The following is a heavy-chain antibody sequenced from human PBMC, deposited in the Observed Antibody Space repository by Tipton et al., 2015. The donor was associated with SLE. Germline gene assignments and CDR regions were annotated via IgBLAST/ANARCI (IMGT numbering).Heavy chain of an antibody. CDR1: GYSISSGYY. CDR3: AREGIAAAGL. CDR2: IYHSGST. Sequence: TLSLTCAVSGYSISSGYYWGWIRQPPGKGLEWIGSIYHSGSTYYNPSLKSRVTISVDTSKNQFSLKLSSVTAADTAVYYCAREGIAAAGLWGQGTLVTVSS. J-gene: IGHJ4*02. V-gene: IGHV4-38-2*02. D-gene: IGHD6-13*01.